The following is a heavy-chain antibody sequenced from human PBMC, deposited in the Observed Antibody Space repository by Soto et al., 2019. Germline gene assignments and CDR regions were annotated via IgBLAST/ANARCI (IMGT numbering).Heavy chain of an antibody. D-gene: IGHD3-10*01. CDR2: ISYDGGNK. CDR3: ARGGLTVVRGVTRDDYVDY. Sequence: QVQLVESGGGVVQPERSLRLSCEVSGFTFRSYTMHWVRQAPGKGLEWVALISYDGGNKYYADSVKGRLTISRDNSKNTLYLLMNTLRAEDTAVYYGARGGLTVVRGVTRDDYVDYWGQGTLVTVSS. CDR1: GFTFRSYT. V-gene: IGHV3-30-3*01. J-gene: IGHJ4*02.